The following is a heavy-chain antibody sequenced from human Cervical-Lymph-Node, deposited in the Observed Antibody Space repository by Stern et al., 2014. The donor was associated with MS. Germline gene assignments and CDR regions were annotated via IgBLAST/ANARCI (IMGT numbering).Heavy chain of an antibody. J-gene: IGHJ3*02. V-gene: IGHV1-58*01. D-gene: IGHD3-22*01. CDR2: IVVGSGNT. CDR3: AAEPMYYSDSVGAFDI. CDR1: GFTFTRSA. Sequence: QLVQSGPEVKKPGASAKVSCKASGFTFTRSAVQWVRQARGQRLEWIGWIVVGSGNTNYSPAFPGRVTNTRDMYSSTSHMELSSLRSEDTAVYYCAAEPMYYSDSVGAFDIWGQGTMVTVSS.